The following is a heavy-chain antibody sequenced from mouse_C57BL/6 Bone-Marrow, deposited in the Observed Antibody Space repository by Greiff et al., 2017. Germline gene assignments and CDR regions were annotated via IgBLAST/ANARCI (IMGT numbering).Heavy chain of an antibody. CDR3: ARWGLPYDSMDY. J-gene: IGHJ4*01. CDR2: ISDGGSYT. V-gene: IGHV5-4*01. CDR1: GFTFSSYA. Sequence: EVQVVESGGGLVKPGGSLKLSCAASGFTFSSYALHWVRPTPEKRLEWVATISDGGSYTYYPANVKGRFTISRDNAKNNLYLQMSHRKSEDTAMYYCARWGLPYDSMDYWGQGTSVTVSS. D-gene: IGHD2-2*01.